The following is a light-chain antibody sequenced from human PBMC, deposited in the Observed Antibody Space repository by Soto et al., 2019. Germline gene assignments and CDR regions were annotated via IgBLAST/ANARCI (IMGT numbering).Light chain of an antibody. Sequence: EIVMTQSPATLSVSPGERATLSCRANQSVSSNLAWYQQKPGRAPRLLIYGASTRATGIPARFSGSGSGTEFTLTISSLQSEDFAVYYGQQYNNWPRSFGQGTKLEIK. CDR1: QSVSSN. V-gene: IGKV3-15*01. CDR3: QQYNNWPRS. J-gene: IGKJ2*01. CDR2: GAS.